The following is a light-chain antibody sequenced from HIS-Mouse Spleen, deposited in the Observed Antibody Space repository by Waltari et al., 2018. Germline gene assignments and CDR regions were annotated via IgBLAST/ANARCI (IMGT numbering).Light chain of an antibody. CDR1: SGSIASNY. V-gene: IGLV6-57*04. J-gene: IGLJ3*02. CDR2: EDN. Sequence: NFMLTQPHSVSESPGKTVTISCTRSSGSIASNYVQWYQQRPGSAPTTVIYEDNRRPSGVPDRFSGSIDSSSNSASLTSSGLKTEDEADYYCQSYDSSNQVFGGGTKLTVL. CDR3: QSYDSSNQV.